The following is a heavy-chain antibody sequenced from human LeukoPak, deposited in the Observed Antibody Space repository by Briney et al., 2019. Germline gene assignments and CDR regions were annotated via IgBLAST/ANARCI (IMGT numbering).Heavy chain of an antibody. CDR3: ARGELLLWPLLW. J-gene: IGHJ4*02. Sequence: GASVKVSCKASGYTFTAYYMHWVRQAPGQGLEWVGWITPNSGVTNYAQKFQGRVTLTRDTSISTAYMELSSLRSEDTAVYYCARGELLLWPLLWWGQGTLVTVSS. V-gene: IGHV1-2*02. CDR1: GYTFTAYY. D-gene: IGHD3-10*01. CDR2: ITPNSGVT.